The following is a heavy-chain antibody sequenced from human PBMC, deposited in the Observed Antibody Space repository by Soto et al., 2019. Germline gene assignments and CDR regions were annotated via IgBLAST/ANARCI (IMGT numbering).Heavy chain of an antibody. Sequence: QVQLVQSGAEVKKPGASVKVSCKASGATFTSYDINWVRQAPGQGLEWMGWMDPNTGDTASAQKFRGRVTVTTNPSMSTAYMELNSLRSEDTAVYYCAILRGGSGGFIDVWGKGTTVIVSS. CDR2: MDPNTGDT. CDR3: AILRGGSGGFIDV. CDR1: GATFTSYD. J-gene: IGHJ6*03. V-gene: IGHV1-8*01. D-gene: IGHD3-10*01.